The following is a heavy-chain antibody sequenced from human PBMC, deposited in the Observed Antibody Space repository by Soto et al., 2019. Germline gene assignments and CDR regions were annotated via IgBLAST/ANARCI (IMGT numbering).Heavy chain of an antibody. D-gene: IGHD3-22*01. CDR2: IIPIFGTA. V-gene: IGHV1-69*01. J-gene: IGHJ4*02. Sequence: QVQVVQSGAEVKKPGSSVKVSCKASGGTFSSYAISWVRQAPGQGLEWMGGIIPIFGTANYAQKFQGRVTITADESTSTAYMELSSLRSEDTAVYYCARNFHSYYYDSSGYYPVAPFDYWGQGTLVTVSS. CDR1: GGTFSSYA. CDR3: ARNFHSYYYDSSGYYPVAPFDY.